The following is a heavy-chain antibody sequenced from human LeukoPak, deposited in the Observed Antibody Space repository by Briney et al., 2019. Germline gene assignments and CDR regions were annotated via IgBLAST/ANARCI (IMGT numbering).Heavy chain of an antibody. CDR3: ARGRRGGSTTFDY. D-gene: IGHD3-10*01. Sequence: LGESLKISCKGSGYSFTSYWIGWVRQLPGKGLEWMGIIYPGDSDTRYSPSFQGPVTISADKSISTAYLQWSRLPAWDSAMYYCARGRRGGSTTFDYWGQGTRVTVSS. V-gene: IGHV5-51*01. J-gene: IGHJ4*02. CDR1: GYSFTSYW. CDR2: IYPGDSDT.